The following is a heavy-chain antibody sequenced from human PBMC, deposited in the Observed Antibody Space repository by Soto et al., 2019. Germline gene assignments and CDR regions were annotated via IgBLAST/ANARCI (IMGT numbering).Heavy chain of an antibody. V-gene: IGHV3-21*01. CDR1: GFTFSSYS. J-gene: IGHJ3*02. Sequence: EVPLVESGGGLVKPGGSLRLSCAASGFTFSSYSMNWVRQAPGKGLEWVSSISSSSSYIYYADSVKGRFTISRDNAKNSLYLQMNSLRAEDTAVYYCASRTTGTIDAFDIWGQGTMVTVSS. D-gene: IGHD1-1*01. CDR3: ASRTTGTIDAFDI. CDR2: ISSSSSYI.